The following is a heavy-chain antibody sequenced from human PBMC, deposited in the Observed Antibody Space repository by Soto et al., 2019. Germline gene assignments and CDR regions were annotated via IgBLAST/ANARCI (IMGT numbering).Heavy chain of an antibody. Sequence: GGSLRLSCATSGFMFNDYAMYWVRQAPGQGLEWVAMISSDGNHQFYVDNVRGRFTVSRDNSKNTLNLQMNSLRPEDTAVYYCSRGTYYPQSSGLHADYWGPGTVVTVSS. CDR3: SRGTYYPQSSGLHADY. V-gene: IGHV3-30*03. J-gene: IGHJ4*02. CDR2: ISSDGNHQ. D-gene: IGHD3-22*01. CDR1: GFMFNDYA.